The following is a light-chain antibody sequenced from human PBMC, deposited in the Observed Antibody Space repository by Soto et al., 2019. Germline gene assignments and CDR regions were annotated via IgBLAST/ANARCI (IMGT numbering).Light chain of an antibody. J-gene: IGKJ5*01. V-gene: IGKV3-15*01. CDR3: QQYSNWYT. CDR1: QSISTN. CDR2: GAS. Sequence: EIVLTQSPATLSLSPGERATLSCRASQSISTNLAWYQQKPGQAPRLLIYGASTRATGIPARFSGSGSGTEFTLTISSLQSEDFAVYHCQQYSNWYTFGQGTRLEI.